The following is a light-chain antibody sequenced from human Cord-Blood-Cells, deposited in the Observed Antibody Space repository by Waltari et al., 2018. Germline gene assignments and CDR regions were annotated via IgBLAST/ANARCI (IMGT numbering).Light chain of an antibody. V-gene: IGKV1-39*01. Sequence: DIQLTQSPPSLSASVGDRVTITCRASQSISSYFNWYQQKPGKAPKLLIYSGSSLQSGVPSTFSGSGSGTDVTLTISSLQPEDFATYYCQQSYSTPRTFGPGTKVDIK. CDR1: QSISSY. CDR3: QQSYSTPRT. J-gene: IGKJ3*01. CDR2: SGS.